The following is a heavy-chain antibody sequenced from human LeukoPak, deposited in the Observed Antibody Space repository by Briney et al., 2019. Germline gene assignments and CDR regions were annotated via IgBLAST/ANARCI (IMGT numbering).Heavy chain of an antibody. D-gene: IGHD5-18*01. J-gene: IGHJ4*02. CDR3: TKDSVAMVTTSDY. CDR1: GFTFSSSW. CDR2: ISSSSSYI. V-gene: IGHV3-21*04. Sequence: GGSLRLSCAASGFTFSSSWMNWVRQAPGKGLEWVSSISSSSSYIYYADSVKGRFTISRDSAKNSLYLQMNSLRPEDTALYYCTKDSVAMVTTSDYWGQGTLVTVSS.